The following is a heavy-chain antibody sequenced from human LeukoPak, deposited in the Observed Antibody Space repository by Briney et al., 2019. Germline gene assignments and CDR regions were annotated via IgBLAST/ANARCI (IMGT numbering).Heavy chain of an antibody. CDR2: ISSSGTTI. D-gene: IGHD2-15*01. CDR3: ASGYCSGGSCYSYYYYNYMDV. V-gene: IGHV3-11*01. Sequence: GGSLRLSCVASGFTFSDYQMSWIRQAPGKGLEWVSYISSSGTTIHYADSVKGRFTISRDNAKNSLYLQMNSLRAEDTAVYYCASGYCSGGSCYSYYYYNYMDVWGKGTTVTVSS. CDR1: GFTFSDYQ. J-gene: IGHJ6*03.